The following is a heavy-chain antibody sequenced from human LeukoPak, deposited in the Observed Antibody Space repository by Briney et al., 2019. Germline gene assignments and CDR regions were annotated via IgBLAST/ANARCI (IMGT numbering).Heavy chain of an antibody. V-gene: IGHV1-2*02. CDR2: INPNSGGT. D-gene: IGHD6-19*01. CDR1: RYTFTGYY. Sequence: GASVKVSCKASRYTFTGYYMHWVRQAPGQGLEWMGWINPNSGGTNYAQKFQGRVTMTRDTSISTAYMELSRLRSDDTAVYYCARDDIAVAGPGDYWGQGTLVTVSS. CDR3: ARDDIAVAGPGDY. J-gene: IGHJ4*02.